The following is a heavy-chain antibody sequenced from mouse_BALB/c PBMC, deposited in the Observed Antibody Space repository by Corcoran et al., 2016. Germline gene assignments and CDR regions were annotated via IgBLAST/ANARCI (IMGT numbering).Heavy chain of an antibody. J-gene: IGHJ3*01. CDR2: INPSSGYT. Sequence: QVQLQQSAAELARPGASVKMSCKASGYTFTSYTMHWVKQRPGQGLEWIGYINPSSGYTEYNQKFKDKTTLTADKSSSTAYMQLSSLTSEDSAVYYCARRDGNAPFAYWGQGTLVTVSA. CDR1: GYTFTSYT. CDR3: ARRDGNAPFAY. V-gene: IGHV1-4*02. D-gene: IGHD2-1*01.